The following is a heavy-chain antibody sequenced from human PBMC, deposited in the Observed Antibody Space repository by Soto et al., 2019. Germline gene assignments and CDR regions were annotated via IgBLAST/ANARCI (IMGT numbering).Heavy chain of an antibody. J-gene: IGHJ4*02. CDR3: AKDLNLDSIYRPPELFDY. Sequence: PGGSLRLSCATSGFTFSRFAMSWVRQAPGKGLEWVSGVNGDGSRSYYADSVNGRFIISRDDSKDTLYLQMNSLRTEDTAIYYCAKDLNLDSIYRPPELFDYWGPGTLVTVSS. CDR1: GFTFSRFA. V-gene: IGHV3-23*01. CDR2: VNGDGSRS. D-gene: IGHD4-4*01.